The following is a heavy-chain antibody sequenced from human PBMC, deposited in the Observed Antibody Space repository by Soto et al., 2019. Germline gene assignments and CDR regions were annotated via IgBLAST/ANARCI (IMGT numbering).Heavy chain of an antibody. CDR1: GYTFTSYA. J-gene: IGHJ4*02. V-gene: IGHV1-3*01. D-gene: IGHD3-22*01. CDR2: INAGNGNT. CDR3: ARPGYYDSSGFFNFDY. Sequence: ASVKVSCKASGYTFTSYAMHWVRQAPGQRLEWMGWINAGNGNTKYSQKFQGRVTITRDTSASTAYMELSSLRSEDTAIYYCARPGYYDSSGFFNFDYWGQGTLVTVSS.